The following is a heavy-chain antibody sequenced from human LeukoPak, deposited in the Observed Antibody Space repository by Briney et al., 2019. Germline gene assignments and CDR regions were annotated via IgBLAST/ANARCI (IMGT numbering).Heavy chain of an antibody. D-gene: IGHD2-15*01. CDR2: ISNGKT. Sequence: GGSLRLSCAASGSPFSSHAMSWVRQPPGKGLEWVAAISNGKTYYADSVRGRFAISRDDSTNTVYLHMNSLRDEDTALYHCVRETGYCAPVCVKTNWFDPWGQGTLVTVSS. V-gene: IGHV3-23*01. CDR1: GSPFSSHA. J-gene: IGHJ5*02. CDR3: VRETGYCAPVCVKTNWFDP.